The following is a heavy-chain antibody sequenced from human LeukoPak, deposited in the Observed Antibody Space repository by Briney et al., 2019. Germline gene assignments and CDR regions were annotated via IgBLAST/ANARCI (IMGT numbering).Heavy chain of an antibody. J-gene: IGHJ6*02. CDR3: ANDYGDYELDYYYGMDV. D-gene: IGHD4-17*01. CDR2: ISGRGGST. CDR1: GFTFSSYA. Sequence: GGSLRLSCAASGFTFSSYAMSSVRQAPGKGLGGGAAISGRGGSTYYADSVKGRFTISRDNSKNTLYLHMNSLRAEDTAVYYCANDYGDYELDYYYGMDVWGQGTTVTVSS. V-gene: IGHV3-23*01.